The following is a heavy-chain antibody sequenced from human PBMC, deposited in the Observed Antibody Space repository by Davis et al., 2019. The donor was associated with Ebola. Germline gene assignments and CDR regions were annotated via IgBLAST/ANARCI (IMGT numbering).Heavy chain of an antibody. Sequence: GGSLRLSCAASGFTFSSYSMNWVRQAPGKGLEWVSYISSSSSTIYYADSVKGRFTISRDNAKNSLYLQMNSLRDEDTAVYYCARDPSDFWSGYYYYMDVWGKGTTVTISS. CDR2: ISSSSSTI. V-gene: IGHV3-48*02. D-gene: IGHD3-3*01. J-gene: IGHJ6*03. CDR1: GFTFSSYS. CDR3: ARDPSDFWSGYYYYMDV.